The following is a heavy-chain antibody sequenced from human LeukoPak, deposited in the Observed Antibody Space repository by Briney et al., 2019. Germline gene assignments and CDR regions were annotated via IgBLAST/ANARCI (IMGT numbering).Heavy chain of an antibody. CDR3: ARVTSLLVLDY. CDR2: ISSNGGST. J-gene: IGHJ4*02. Sequence: GGSLRLSCAASGFTFSSYAMHWVRQAPGKGQEYVSAISSNGGSTYYANSVKGRFTISRDNSKNTLYLQMGSLRAEDMAVYYCARVTSLLVLDYWGQGTLVTVSS. CDR1: GFTFSSYA. V-gene: IGHV3-64*01. D-gene: IGHD1-1*01.